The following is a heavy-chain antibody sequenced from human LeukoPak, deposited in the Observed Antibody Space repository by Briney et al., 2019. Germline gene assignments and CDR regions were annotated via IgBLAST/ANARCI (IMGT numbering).Heavy chain of an antibody. CDR1: GGTFSSYV. D-gene: IGHD5-18*01. Sequence: SVKVSCKASGGTFSSYVISWVRQAPGQGLEWMGRIIPILGIANYAQKFQGRVTITADKSTSTAYMELSSLRSEDTAVYYCARADTAMVALDYWGQGTLVTVSS. J-gene: IGHJ4*02. CDR3: ARADTAMVALDY. V-gene: IGHV1-69*04. CDR2: IIPILGIA.